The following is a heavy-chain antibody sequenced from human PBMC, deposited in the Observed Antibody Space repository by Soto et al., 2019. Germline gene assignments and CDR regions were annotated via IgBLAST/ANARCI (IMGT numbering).Heavy chain of an antibody. J-gene: IGHJ5*02. V-gene: IGHV4-59*01. D-gene: IGHD2-21*02. CDR3: ARDLVTRGLDP. CDR2: IYYSGST. CDR1: GGSISSYY. Sequence: SETLSLTCTVSGGSISSYYWSWIRQPPGKGLEWIGYIYYSGSTNYNPSLKSRVTISVDTSKNQFSLKLSSVTAADTAVYYCARDLVTRGLDPWGQGTLVTVS.